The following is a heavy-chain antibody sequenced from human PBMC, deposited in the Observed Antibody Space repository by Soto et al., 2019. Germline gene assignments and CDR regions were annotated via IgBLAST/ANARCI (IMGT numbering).Heavy chain of an antibody. CDR1: GFTFISCA. V-gene: IGHV3-23*01. CDR3: AKGRSYYYYYGVDV. J-gene: IGHJ6*02. Sequence: GGSLRLSCAASGFTFISCAMGWVLQAPGKGLEWVSDIIDSGGSTYYADSVKGRFTISRDNSKSTLYLQMNSLRAEDTALYYCAKGRSYYYYYGVDVWGQGTTVTVSS. CDR2: IIDSGGST.